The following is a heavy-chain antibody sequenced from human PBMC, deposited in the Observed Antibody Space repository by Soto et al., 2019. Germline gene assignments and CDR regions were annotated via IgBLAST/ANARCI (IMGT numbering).Heavy chain of an antibody. J-gene: IGHJ5*02. CDR1: VYTFTSYA. CDR3: AIGFPLWFGP. Sequence: QVQLVQSGAEKKKPGASVKVSCKASVYTFTSYAIHWVRQAPGQRLERMGRINDGNGNTKYSQKFQGRVTTTRDTSASTADMELSSLRSEDTAVYYCAIGFPLWFGPWGQGTLVTVSS. CDR2: INDGNGNT. D-gene: IGHD3-3*01. V-gene: IGHV1-3*05.